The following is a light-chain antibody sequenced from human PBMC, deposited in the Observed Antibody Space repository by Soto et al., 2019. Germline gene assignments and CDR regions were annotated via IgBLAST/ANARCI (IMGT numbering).Light chain of an antibody. CDR3: QQYITSPIT. J-gene: IGKJ4*01. CDR2: KAS. V-gene: IGKV1-5*03. CDR1: QFISYW. Sequence: DIQMTQSPSTLSASVGDRVSITCRASQFISYWLAWYQQKPGKAPKILIYKASNLGSGVPSRFSGSGFGTEFTLTISSLQPDDFATYYCQQYITSPITFGGGTEVEIK.